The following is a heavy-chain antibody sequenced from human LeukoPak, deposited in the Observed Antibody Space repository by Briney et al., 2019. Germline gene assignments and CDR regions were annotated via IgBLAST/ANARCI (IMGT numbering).Heavy chain of an antibody. CDR3: ARVKEDYEFWSGYLDY. D-gene: IGHD3-3*01. V-gene: IGHV4-59*11. Sequence: SETLSLTCTVSGGSLSSHYWSWIRQPPGKRLERIGFVYNSGSTNYNPSLESRVTISVDTSKNQFSLRLSSVTAADTAVYYCARVKEDYEFWSGYLDYWGREPWSPSPQ. CDR1: GGSLSSHY. CDR2: VYNSGST. J-gene: IGHJ4*02.